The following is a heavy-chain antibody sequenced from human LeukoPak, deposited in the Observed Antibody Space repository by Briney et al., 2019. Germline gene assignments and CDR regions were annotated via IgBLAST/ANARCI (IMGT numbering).Heavy chain of an antibody. Sequence: SGTLSLTCAVSGGSISSGNWWSWVRQSPGKGPEWIGEIYHSGSTNYNPSLKSRVTISVDTSKNQFSLKLSSVTAADTAVYYCARGGIIAARYNWFDPWGQGTLVTVSS. CDR2: IYHSGST. V-gene: IGHV4-4*02. CDR3: ARGGIIAARYNWFDP. D-gene: IGHD6-6*01. J-gene: IGHJ5*02. CDR1: GGSISSGNW.